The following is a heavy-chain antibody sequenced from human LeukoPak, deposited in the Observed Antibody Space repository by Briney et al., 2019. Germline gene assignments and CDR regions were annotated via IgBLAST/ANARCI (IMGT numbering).Heavy chain of an antibody. J-gene: IGHJ4*02. V-gene: IGHV4-38-2*01. D-gene: IGHD3-9*01. CDR2: IYHSGST. CDR1: GYSISSGYY. CDR3: ARLGGYDSLTVDY. Sequence: SETLSLTCAVSGYSISSGYYWGWIRQPPGKGLEWIGSIYHSGSTYYNPSLKSRVTISVDTSKNQFSLKLSSVTAADTAVCYCARLGGYDSLTVDYWGQGTLVTVSS.